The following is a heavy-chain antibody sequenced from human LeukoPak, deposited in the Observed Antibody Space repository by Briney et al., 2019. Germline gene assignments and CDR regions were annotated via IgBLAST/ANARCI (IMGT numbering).Heavy chain of an antibody. CDR3: ARAPYSSGWYDLGWFDP. CDR2: INPNSGGT. Sequence: ASVKVSCEASGYTFTGYYMHWVRQAPGQGLEWMGWINPNSGGTNYAQKFQGRVTMTRDTSISTAYMELSRLRSDDTAVYYCARAPYSSGWYDLGWFDPWGQGTLVTVSS. V-gene: IGHV1-2*02. CDR1: GYTFTGYY. J-gene: IGHJ5*02. D-gene: IGHD6-19*01.